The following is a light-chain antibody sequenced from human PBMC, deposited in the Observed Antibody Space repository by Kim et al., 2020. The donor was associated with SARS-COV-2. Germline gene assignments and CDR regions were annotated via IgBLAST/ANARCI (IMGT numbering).Light chain of an antibody. CDR2: EVS. J-gene: IGLJ3*02. CDR3: SSYTTSTTWV. CDR1: SSDVGGYNR. V-gene: IGLV2-18*02. Sequence: QSALTQPPSVSGSPGQSVTISCTGTSSDVGGYNRVSWYQQPPGTAPKLLIYEVSNRPSGVPNRFSGSKSDNTASLTISGLQAEDEAVYYCSSYTTSTTWVFGGGTKVTVL.